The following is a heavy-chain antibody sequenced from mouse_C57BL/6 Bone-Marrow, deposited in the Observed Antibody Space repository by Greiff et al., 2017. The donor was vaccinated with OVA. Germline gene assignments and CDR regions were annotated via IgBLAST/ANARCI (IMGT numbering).Heavy chain of an antibody. D-gene: IGHD1-1*01. CDR2: IWSGGST. Sequence: VQLVESGPGLVQPSQCVSITCTASGFSLTSYGVHWVRQSPGKGLEWLGVIWSGGSTDYNAAFITRLSISKDNSKSQVFFKMNSLQADDTAIYYCARTDYAPAWFAYWGQGTLVTVSA. CDR1: GFSLTSYG. J-gene: IGHJ3*01. V-gene: IGHV2-2*01. CDR3: ARTDYAPAWFAY.